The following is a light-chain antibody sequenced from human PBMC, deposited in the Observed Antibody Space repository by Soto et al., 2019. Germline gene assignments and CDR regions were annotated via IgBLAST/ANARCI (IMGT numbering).Light chain of an antibody. J-gene: IGKJ1*01. V-gene: IGKV3-11*01. CDR1: QSVGSY. Sequence: EIVLTQSPATLSLSPGERATLSCRASQSVGSYFAWYQQKPGQAPRLLIYDASNRATGIPARFSGSGSGTDFTLTISSLESEDFAAYYCQQCSNWPLTFGQGTKV. CDR3: QQCSNWPLT. CDR2: DAS.